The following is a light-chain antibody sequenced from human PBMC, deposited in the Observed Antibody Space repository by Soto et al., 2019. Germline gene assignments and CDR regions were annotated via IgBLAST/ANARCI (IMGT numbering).Light chain of an antibody. J-gene: IGKJ1*01. V-gene: IGKV1-5*03. CDR2: KAS. CDR3: QQYNSYSWT. CDR1: QSISDW. Sequence: DIQMTQSPSTLSASVGDRVTITCRASQSISDWLAWYQQKPGKPPKPLIYKASSLESGVPSRFSGSGSGTEFTLTISSLQPDDFATYYCQQYNSYSWTFGQGTKVEIQ.